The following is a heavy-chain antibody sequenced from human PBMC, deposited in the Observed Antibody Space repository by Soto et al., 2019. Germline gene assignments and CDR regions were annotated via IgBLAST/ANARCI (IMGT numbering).Heavy chain of an antibody. J-gene: IGHJ4*02. CDR3: ARPDPYDSSGYYFDY. Sequence: ASVKVSCKXSGYTFTGYYMHWVRQAPGQGLEWMGWINPNSGGTNYAQKFQGRVTMTRDTSTSTVYMELSSLRSEDTAVYYCARPDPYDSSGYYFDYWGQGTLVTVSS. D-gene: IGHD3-22*01. CDR1: GYTFTGYY. CDR2: INPNSGGT. V-gene: IGHV1-2*02.